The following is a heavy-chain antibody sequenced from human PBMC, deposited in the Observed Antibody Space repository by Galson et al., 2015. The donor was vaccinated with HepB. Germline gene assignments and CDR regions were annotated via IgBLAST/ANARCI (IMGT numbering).Heavy chain of an antibody. CDR3: ARDRTQGY. Sequence: LRLSCAASGFTFSSYSMNWVRQAPGKGLEWVSYISSSSSTIYYADSVKGRFTISRDNAKNSLYLQMNSLRAEDTAVYYCARDRTQGYWGQGTLVTVSS. CDR2: ISSSSSTI. V-gene: IGHV3-48*04. J-gene: IGHJ4*02. CDR1: GFTFSSYS.